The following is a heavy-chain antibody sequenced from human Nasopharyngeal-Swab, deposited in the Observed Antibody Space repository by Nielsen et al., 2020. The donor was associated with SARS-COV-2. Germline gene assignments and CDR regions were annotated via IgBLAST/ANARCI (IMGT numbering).Heavy chain of an antibody. J-gene: IGHJ3*02. CDR3: AKTLSDYGDYVDAFDI. CDR2: ISGSGGSP. Sequence: LSLTCAASGFPFSSYAMSWVRPAPGKGLEWVSAISGSGGSPYYADSVKGRFTISRDNSKNTLYLQMNSLRAEDTAVYYCAKTLSDYGDYVDAFDIWGQGTMVTVSS. D-gene: IGHD4-17*01. V-gene: IGHV3-23*01. CDR1: GFPFSSYA.